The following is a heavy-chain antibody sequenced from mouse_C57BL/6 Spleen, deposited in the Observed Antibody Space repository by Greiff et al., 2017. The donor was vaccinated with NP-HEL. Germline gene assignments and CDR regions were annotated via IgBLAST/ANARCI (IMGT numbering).Heavy chain of an antibody. CDR3: ATLNWDWFAY. D-gene: IGHD4-1*02. Sequence: QVHVKQSGPGLVQPSQSLSITCTVSGFSLTSYGVHWVRQSPGKGLEWLGVIWSGGSTDYNAAFISRLSISKDNSKSQVFFKMNSLQADDTAIYYCATLNWDWFAYWGQGTLVTVSA. CDR1: GFSLTSYG. V-gene: IGHV2-2*01. CDR2: IWSGGST. J-gene: IGHJ3*01.